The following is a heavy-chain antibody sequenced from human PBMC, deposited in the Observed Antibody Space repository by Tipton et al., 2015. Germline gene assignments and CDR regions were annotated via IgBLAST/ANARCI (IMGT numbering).Heavy chain of an antibody. D-gene: IGHD3-3*01. V-gene: IGHV4-39*02. CDR1: GASISSGGFY. Sequence: TLSLTCTVSGASISSGGFYWSWIRQHPGKGLEWVGTVYHSGTTYYNPSLKSRLIISLDTSKNHFSLQLTSVSAADTGVYYCARFPSKFDFSRGNAFDIWGQGTRVTVSS. J-gene: IGHJ3*02. CDR2: VYHSGTT. CDR3: ARFPSKFDFSRGNAFDI.